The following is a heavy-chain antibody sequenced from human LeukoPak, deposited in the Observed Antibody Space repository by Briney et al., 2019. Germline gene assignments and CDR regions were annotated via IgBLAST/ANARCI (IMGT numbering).Heavy chain of an antibody. Sequence: PGGSLRLSCAPSGFTVSRNYMSGARQAPGRGREGVSVIYSGGSTYYADSVKGRFTISRDNSKNTLYLQMNSLRAEDTAVYYCARVRGADRAYYYYYMDVWGKGTTVTVSS. V-gene: IGHV3-53*01. CDR3: ARVRGADRAYYYYYMDV. D-gene: IGHD1-26*01. CDR2: IYSGGST. J-gene: IGHJ6*03. CDR1: GFTVSRNY.